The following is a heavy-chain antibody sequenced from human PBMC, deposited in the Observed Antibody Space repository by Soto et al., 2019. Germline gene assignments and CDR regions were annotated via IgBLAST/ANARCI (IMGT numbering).Heavy chain of an antibody. Sequence: GGSLRLSCAASGFTFSSYSMNWVRQAPGKGLEWVSSISSSSSYIYYADSVKGRFTISRDNAKNSLYLQMNSLRAEDTAVYYCARDSSSTNAFDIWGQGTMVTVSS. J-gene: IGHJ3*02. D-gene: IGHD6-6*01. CDR1: GFTFSSYS. CDR3: ARDSSSTNAFDI. V-gene: IGHV3-21*01. CDR2: ISSSSSYI.